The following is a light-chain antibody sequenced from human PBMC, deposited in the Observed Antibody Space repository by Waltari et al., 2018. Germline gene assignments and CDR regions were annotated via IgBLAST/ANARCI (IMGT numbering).Light chain of an antibody. V-gene: IGLV1-47*01. CDR1: NYNIGQNF. CDR2: RNN. Sequence: QSVLSQPPSASGTPGQRVTISCSGSNYNIGQNFVYWSHQLPGTAPKLLIYRNNQRPSGVPDRFSGSKSGTSASLAISGLRSEDEADYYCASWDGSLGGVIFGGGTKLTVL. CDR3: ASWDGSLGGVI. J-gene: IGLJ2*01.